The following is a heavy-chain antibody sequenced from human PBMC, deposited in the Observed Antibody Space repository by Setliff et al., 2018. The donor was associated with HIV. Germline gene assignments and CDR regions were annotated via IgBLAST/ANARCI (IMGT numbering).Heavy chain of an antibody. CDR3: ASRYDFWSGYYYFDY. V-gene: IGHV4-34*01. Sequence: SETLSLTCAVYGGSFSAYYWSWIRQPPGKGLEWIGEINHSGSTNYNPSLKSRVTISVDTSKNQFSLKLSSVTAAATAVYYCASRYDFWSGYYYFDYRGQGTLVTVSS. J-gene: IGHJ4*02. CDR2: INHSGST. CDR1: GGSFSAYY. D-gene: IGHD3-3*01.